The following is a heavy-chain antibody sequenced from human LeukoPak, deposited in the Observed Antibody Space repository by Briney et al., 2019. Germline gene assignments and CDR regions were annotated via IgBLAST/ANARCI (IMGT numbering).Heavy chain of an antibody. CDR3: ATDLHNILPGDY. Sequence: ASVKVSCKASGYTFTSYYMHWVRQAPGQGLEWMGGFDPEDGETIYAQKFQGRVTMTEDTSTDTACMELNSLRSEDTAVYYCATDLHNILPGDYWGQGTLVTVSS. J-gene: IGHJ4*02. V-gene: IGHV1-24*01. CDR2: FDPEDGET. D-gene: IGHD2-15*01. CDR1: GYTFTSYY.